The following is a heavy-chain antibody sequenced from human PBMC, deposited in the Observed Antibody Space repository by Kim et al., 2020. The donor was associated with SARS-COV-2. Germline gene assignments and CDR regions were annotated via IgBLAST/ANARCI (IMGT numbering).Heavy chain of an antibody. Sequence: GGSLRLSCAASGFTFSSYAMSWVRQAPGKGLEWVSTISGSGSSTYYADSVKGRFTISRDNSKNTLYLRMNSLRAEDTAVYYCATEGYDSSAYRGAFDYWGQGTLVTVSS. CDR3: ATEGYDSSAYRGAFDY. J-gene: IGHJ4*02. D-gene: IGHD3-22*01. CDR2: ISGSGSST. V-gene: IGHV3-23*01. CDR1: GFTFSSYA.